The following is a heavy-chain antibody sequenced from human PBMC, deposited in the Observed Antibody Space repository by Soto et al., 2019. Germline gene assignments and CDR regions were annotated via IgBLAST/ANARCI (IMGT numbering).Heavy chain of an antibody. CDR2: ISSSSSYT. Sequence: QVQLVESGGGLVKPGGSLRLSCSASGFTFSDYYMNWIRQAPGKGLEWVSYISSSSSYTNYADSVKGRFTISRDNAKRSLYLQMNSLRADDTAVYYCARDREALYSYYGMDVWVQGTAVTVSS. CDR1: GFTFSDYY. J-gene: IGHJ6*02. CDR3: ARDREALYSYYGMDV. V-gene: IGHV3-11*06.